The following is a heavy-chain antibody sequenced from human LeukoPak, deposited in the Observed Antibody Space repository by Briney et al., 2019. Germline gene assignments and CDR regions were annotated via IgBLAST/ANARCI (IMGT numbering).Heavy chain of an antibody. Sequence: TGGSLRLSCAASGLTFSSYWMHWVRQAPGKGLVWVSRIKSDGSSTSYADSVKGRFTISRDNAKNTLYLQMNSLRVEDAAVYYCVAGLDYWGQGTLVTVSS. CDR1: GLTFSSYW. D-gene: IGHD3-10*01. CDR2: IKSDGSST. V-gene: IGHV3-74*01. J-gene: IGHJ4*02. CDR3: VAGLDY.